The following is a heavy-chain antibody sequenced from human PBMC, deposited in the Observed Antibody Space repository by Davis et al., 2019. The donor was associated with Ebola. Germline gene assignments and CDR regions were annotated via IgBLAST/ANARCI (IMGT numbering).Heavy chain of an antibody. Sequence: ASVKVSCKASGGTFSSYTISWVRQAPGKGLEWMGGFDPEDGETIYAQKLQGRVTMTTDTSTSTAYMELRSLRSDDTAVYYCARARHLLRKLLFIERGFDPWGQGTLVTVSS. CDR3: ARARHLLRKLLFIERGFDP. CDR1: GGTFSSYT. D-gene: IGHD2-15*01. CDR2: FDPEDGET. V-gene: IGHV1-18*01. J-gene: IGHJ5*02.